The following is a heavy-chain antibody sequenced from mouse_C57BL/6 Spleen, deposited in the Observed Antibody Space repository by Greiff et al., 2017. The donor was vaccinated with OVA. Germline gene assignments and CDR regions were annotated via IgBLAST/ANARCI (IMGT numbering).Heavy chain of an antibody. Sequence: VQLQESGAELVRPGTSVKVSCKASGYAFTNYLIEWVQQRPGQGLEWIGVINPGSGGTNYNEKFKGKATLTADKSSSTAYMQLSSLTSEDSAVYFCAREYDGDYWGQGTTLTVSS. J-gene: IGHJ2*01. CDR1: GYAFTNYL. CDR2: INPGSGGT. D-gene: IGHD2-14*01. CDR3: AREYDGDY. V-gene: IGHV1-54*01.